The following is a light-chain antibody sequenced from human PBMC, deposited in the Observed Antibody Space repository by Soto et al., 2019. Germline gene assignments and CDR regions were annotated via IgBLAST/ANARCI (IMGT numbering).Light chain of an antibody. CDR2: DVS. V-gene: IGLV2-14*01. CDR3: SPYTSSSTYV. CDR1: SGDVGGYNY. Sequence: LTQPASVSGSPGQSITISCTGTSGDVGGYNYVSWYQQHPGRAPKLMIYDVSNRPSGVSNRFSGSKSGNTASLTISGLQAEDEADYYCSPYTSSSTYVLGTGXKVTVL. J-gene: IGLJ1*01.